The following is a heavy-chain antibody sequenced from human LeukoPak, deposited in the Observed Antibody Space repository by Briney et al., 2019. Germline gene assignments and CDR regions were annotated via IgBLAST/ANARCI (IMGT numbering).Heavy chain of an antibody. V-gene: IGHV1-69*13. CDR2: IIPIFGTA. J-gene: IGHJ4*02. CDR3: ARDGGDGYTRPFDY. CDR1: GYTFTSNY. D-gene: IGHD5-24*01. Sequence: GASVKVSCKASGYTFTSNYIHWVRQAPGQGLEWMGGIIPIFGTANYAQKFQGRVTITADESTSTAYMELSSLRSEDTAVYYCARDGGDGYTRPFDYWGQGTLVTVSS.